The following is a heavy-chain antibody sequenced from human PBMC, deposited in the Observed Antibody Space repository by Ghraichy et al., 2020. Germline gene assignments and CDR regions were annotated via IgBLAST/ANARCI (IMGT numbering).Heavy chain of an antibody. J-gene: IGHJ4*02. CDR3: ATESFP. V-gene: IGHV1-18*01. CDR2: ISSYTGNT. D-gene: IGHD3-3*02. CDR1: GYSFSNYD. Sequence: ASVKVSCRTSGYSFSNYDISWVRQAPGQGLEWMGWISSYTGNTEFSQRFQGRLILTTDTSSNTAYMELMNLRSDDTAVYYCATESFPWGQGTLVTVSS.